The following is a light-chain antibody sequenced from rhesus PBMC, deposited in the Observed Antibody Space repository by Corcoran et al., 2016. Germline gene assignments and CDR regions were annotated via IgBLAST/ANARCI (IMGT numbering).Light chain of an antibody. J-gene: IGKJ4*01. CDR3: QQYNSAPLT. Sequence: DIQMTQSPSSLSASVGDRVTITCRASQDIKNYLSWYQQKPRRAPKPLFYYASSLETGVPSRVLGSRSGTDYTLTISSLQPEGIATYHCQQYNSAPLTFGGGTKVEIE. CDR1: QDIKNY. CDR2: YAS. V-gene: IGKV1-66*01.